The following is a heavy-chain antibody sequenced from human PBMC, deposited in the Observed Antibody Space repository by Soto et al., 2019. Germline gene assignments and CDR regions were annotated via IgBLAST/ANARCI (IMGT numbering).Heavy chain of an antibody. Sequence: PSETLSLTCTVSGGSISSGGYYWSWIRQHPGKGLEWIGYIYYSGSTYYNPSLKSRVTISVDTSKNQFSLKLSSVTAADTAVYYCARVPYGSGVNWFDPWGQGTLVTVS. J-gene: IGHJ5*02. CDR2: IYYSGST. V-gene: IGHV4-31*03. CDR1: GGSISSGGYY. CDR3: ARVPYGSGVNWFDP. D-gene: IGHD3-10*01.